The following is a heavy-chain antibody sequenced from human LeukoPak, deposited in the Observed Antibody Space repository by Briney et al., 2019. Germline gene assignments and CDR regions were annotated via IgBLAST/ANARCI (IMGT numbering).Heavy chain of an antibody. CDR1: GGSISSYY. CDR2: IYYSGST. V-gene: IGHV4-59*01. D-gene: IGHD5-12*01. Sequence: SETLSLTCTDSGGSISSYYWSWIRQPPGKGLEWIGYIYYSGSTNYNPSLKSRVTISVDTSKNQFSPKLSSVTAADTAVYYCARSNRGWLRVWDYYYYMDVWGKGTTVTVSS. CDR3: ARSNRGWLRVWDYYYYMDV. J-gene: IGHJ6*03.